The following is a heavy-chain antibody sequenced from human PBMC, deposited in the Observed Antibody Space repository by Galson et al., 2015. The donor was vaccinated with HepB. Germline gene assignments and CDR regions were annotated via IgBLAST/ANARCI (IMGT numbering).Heavy chain of an antibody. V-gene: IGHV1-18*01. CDR1: GYTFTAYG. J-gene: IGHJ4*02. CDR3: ARDTNSGVDHQFDY. Sequence: SVKVSCKASGYTFTAYGISWVRQAPGQGLEWMGWISAYNGDTRYAQKLQGRVTMTTDTSTSTAYMELRSLRSDDTAVYYCARDTNSGVDHQFDYWGQGPLVTVAS. CDR2: ISAYNGDT. D-gene: IGHD6-25*01.